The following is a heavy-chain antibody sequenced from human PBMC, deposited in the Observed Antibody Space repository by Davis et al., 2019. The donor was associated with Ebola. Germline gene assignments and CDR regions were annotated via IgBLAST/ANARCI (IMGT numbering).Heavy chain of an antibody. CDR1: GDSVSTNIG. Sequence: PSETLSLTCAISGDSVSTNIGWNWIRQSPSRGLEWLGRTYYNSKWYNDYAVSVKSRITINPDTSKNQFSLQLNSVTPEDTAVYYCVRLVWTPKGFDYWGQGTQVTVSS. J-gene: IGHJ4*02. CDR2: TYYNSKWYN. V-gene: IGHV6-1*01. CDR3: VRLVWTPKGFDY. D-gene: IGHD2-21*01.